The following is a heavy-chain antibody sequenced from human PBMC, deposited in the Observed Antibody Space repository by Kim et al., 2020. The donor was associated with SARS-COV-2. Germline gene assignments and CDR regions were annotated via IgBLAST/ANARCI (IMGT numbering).Heavy chain of an antibody. CDR3: TTGAGYCSSTSCYTY. D-gene: IGHD2-2*02. Sequence: APVKGRCTISRDESKNTLYLQMNSLKTEDTAVYYCTTGAGYCSSTSCYTYWGQGTLVTVSS. V-gene: IGHV3-15*01. J-gene: IGHJ4*02.